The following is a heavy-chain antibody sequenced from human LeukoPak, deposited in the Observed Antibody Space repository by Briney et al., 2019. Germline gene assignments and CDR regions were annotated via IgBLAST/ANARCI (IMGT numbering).Heavy chain of an antibody. CDR3: ARDGAGLLWFGELWDY. CDR2: IIPILGIA. CDR1: GGTFSSYT. V-gene: IGHV1-69*04. J-gene: IGHJ4*02. Sequence: SVKVSCKASGGTFSSYTISWVRQAPGQGLEWMGRIIPILGIANYAQKFQGRVTMTRDTSTSTVYMELSSLRSEDTAVYYCARDGAGLLWFGELWDYWGQGTLVTVSS. D-gene: IGHD3-10*01.